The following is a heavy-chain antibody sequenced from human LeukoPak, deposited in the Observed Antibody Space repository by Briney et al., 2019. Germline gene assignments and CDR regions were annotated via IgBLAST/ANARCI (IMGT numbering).Heavy chain of an antibody. CDR1: GYTFTSYY. J-gene: IGHJ4*02. CDR2: INPSGGST. CDR3: ARGSPHYDFWSGYPEPINRFDY. Sequence: ASVKVSCKASGYTFTSYYMHWVRQAPGQGLEWMGIINPSGGSTSYAQKFQGRLTMSRGTSTSTVYMELSSLRSEDTVVYFCARGSPHYDFWSGYPEPINRFDYWGQGTLVTVSS. D-gene: IGHD3-3*01. V-gene: IGHV1-46*01.